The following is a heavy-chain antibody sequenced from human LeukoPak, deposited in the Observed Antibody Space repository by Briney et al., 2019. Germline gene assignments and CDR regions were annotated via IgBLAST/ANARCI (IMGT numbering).Heavy chain of an antibody. J-gene: IGHJ6*02. V-gene: IGHV3-23*01. CDR3: AKPPTTASYYYYGMDV. CDR2: VSGSGDNT. D-gene: IGHD4-11*01. Sequence: GGSLRLPCAASGFTFSNYAMSWVRQAPGKGLQWVSAVSGSGDNTYYADSVKGRFTISRDNSKNTLYLQMNSLRAEDTAVYYCAKPPTTASYYYYGMDVWGQGTTVTVSS. CDR1: GFTFSNYA.